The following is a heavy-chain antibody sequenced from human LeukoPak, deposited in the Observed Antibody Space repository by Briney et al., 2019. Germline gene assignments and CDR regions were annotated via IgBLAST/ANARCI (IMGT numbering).Heavy chain of an antibody. CDR2: IYYSGST. D-gene: IGHD4-11*01. V-gene: IGHV4-61*01. CDR3: ARGDYPMEGPFDY. J-gene: IGHJ4*02. Sequence: SETLSLTCTVSGGSISSSSYYWSWIRQPPGKGLEWIGYIYYSGSTNYNPSLKSRVTISVDTSKNQFSLKLSSVTAADTAVCYCARGDYPMEGPFDYWGQGTLVTVSS. CDR1: GGSISSSSYY.